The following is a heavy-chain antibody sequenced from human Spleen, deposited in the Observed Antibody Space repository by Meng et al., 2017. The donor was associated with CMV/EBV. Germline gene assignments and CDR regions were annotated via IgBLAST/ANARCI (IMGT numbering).Heavy chain of an antibody. Sequence: GESLKISCAASGFTFSNAWMSWVRQAPGKGLEWVGRIKSKTDGGTTDYAAPVKGRFTISRDDSKNTLYLQMNSLRSEDTAVYYCARGARSSSWYYFDYWGQGTLVTVSS. D-gene: IGHD6-13*01. J-gene: IGHJ4*02. CDR1: GFTFSNAW. CDR3: ARGARSSSWYYFDY. V-gene: IGHV3-15*01. CDR2: IKSKTDGGTT.